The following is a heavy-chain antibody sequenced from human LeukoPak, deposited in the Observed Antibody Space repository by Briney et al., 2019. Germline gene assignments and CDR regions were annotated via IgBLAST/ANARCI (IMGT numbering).Heavy chain of an antibody. J-gene: IGHJ4*02. CDR2: IHTSGNT. D-gene: IGHD6-6*01. CDR1: GGSITSFY. CDR3: AREGSMTSRPFVSNDY. Sequence: DPSETLSLTCTVSGGSITSFYWSWIRQPAGKGLEWIGRIHTSGNTDYNPSLKSRVTVSIDTSKNQFSLNLRSVTAADTAVYFCAREGSMTSRPFVSNDYWGQGTLVTVSS. V-gene: IGHV4-4*07.